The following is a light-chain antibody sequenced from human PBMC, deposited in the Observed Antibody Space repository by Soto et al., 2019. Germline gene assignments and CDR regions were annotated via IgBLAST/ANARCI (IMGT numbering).Light chain of an antibody. CDR2: DVT. CDR3: SSYTSSSGGV. CDR1: SSDVGGFEY. Sequence: LSQPASVSGSPGQSITISCTGTSSDVGGFEYVSWYQHQPGKAPKLIIYDVTKRPSGVSNRFSGSKSGNTASLTISGSQAEDEADYYCSSYTSSSGGVFGTGTKVTVL. V-gene: IGLV2-14*01. J-gene: IGLJ1*01.